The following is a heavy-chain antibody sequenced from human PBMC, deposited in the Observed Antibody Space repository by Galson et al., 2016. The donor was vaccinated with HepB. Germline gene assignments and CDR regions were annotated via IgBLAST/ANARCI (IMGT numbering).Heavy chain of an antibody. CDR1: GLSFSVRG. D-gene: IGHD2-15*01. Sequence: SLRLSCATSGLSFSVRGMHWVRQAPGKGLEWVADIWNDGRTTYYGDSVKGRFIISRDNSRETLYLQMNSLRVDDTAIYYCATDGPPTVVVGAALDSWGQGTLVTVSS. CDR2: IWNDGRTT. V-gene: IGHV3-33*01. CDR3: ATDGPPTVVVGAALDS. J-gene: IGHJ5*01.